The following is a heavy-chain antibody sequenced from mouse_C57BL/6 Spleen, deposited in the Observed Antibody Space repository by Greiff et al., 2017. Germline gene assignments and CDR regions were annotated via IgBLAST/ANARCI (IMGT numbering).Heavy chain of an antibody. CDR2: INYDGSST. D-gene: IGHD1-1*01. J-gene: IGHJ2*01. CDR3: ARESGDYGSSYFDY. V-gene: IGHV5-16*01. Sequence: EVQVVESEGGLVQPGSSMKLSCTASGFTFSDYYMAWVRQVPEKGLEWVANINYDGSSTYYLDSLKSRFIISRDNAKNILYLQMSSLKSEDTATYYCARESGDYGSSYFDYWGQGTTLTVSS. CDR1: GFTFSDYY.